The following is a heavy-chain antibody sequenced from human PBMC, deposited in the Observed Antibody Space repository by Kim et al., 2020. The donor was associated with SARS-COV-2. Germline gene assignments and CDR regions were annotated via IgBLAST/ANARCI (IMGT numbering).Heavy chain of an antibody. V-gene: IGHV3-21*01. D-gene: IGHD3-10*01. J-gene: IGHJ4*02. CDR2: I. CDR3: ARGQVGESLDY. Sequence: IYHADSVKGRYTISRDNAKNSLYLQMNSLRAEDTAVYYCARGQVGESLDYWGQGTLVTVSS.